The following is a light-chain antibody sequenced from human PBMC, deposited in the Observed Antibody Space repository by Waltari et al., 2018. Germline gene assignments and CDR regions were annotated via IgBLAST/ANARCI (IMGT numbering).Light chain of an antibody. J-gene: IGLJ2*01. Sequence: QSALTQPRSVSGSPGQSVTISCTGTSSDVGGYDYVSWYQHHPGKAPKLMICDVTKRPSGVPDRCSGSKSGNTASLTISGLQAEDEADYYCCSYAGSYTHVVFGGGTKLTVL. CDR2: DVT. V-gene: IGLV2-11*01. CDR1: SSDVGGYDY. CDR3: CSYAGSYTHVV.